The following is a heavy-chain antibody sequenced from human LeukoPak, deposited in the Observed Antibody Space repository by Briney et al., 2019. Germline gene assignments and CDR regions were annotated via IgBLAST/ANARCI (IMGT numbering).Heavy chain of an antibody. D-gene: IGHD6-19*01. Sequence: PGGSLRLSCAASGFIFSNYGIHWVRQAPGKGLEWVAFIRYDGSDKYYTDSVKGRFTISRDNSKNTLYLQMNSLRGEDTAVYNCAKSIAVAGVAGGRTFDYWGQGTLVTVSS. CDR1: GFIFSNYG. V-gene: IGHV3-30*02. J-gene: IGHJ4*02. CDR3: AKSIAVAGVAGGRTFDY. CDR2: IRYDGSDK.